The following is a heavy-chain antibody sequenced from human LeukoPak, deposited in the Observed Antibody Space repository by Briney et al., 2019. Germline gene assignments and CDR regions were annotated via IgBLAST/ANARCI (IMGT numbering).Heavy chain of an antibody. Sequence: ASVKVSCKASGYTFTGYYMHWVRQAPGQGLEWMGWINPNSGGTNYAQKFQGRVTMTRDTSISTAYMELSSLRSEDTAVYYCARDQRAVTAILLYWGQGTLVTVSS. CDR2: INPNSGGT. CDR3: ARDQRAVTAILLY. CDR1: GYTFTGYY. V-gene: IGHV1-2*02. D-gene: IGHD2-21*02. J-gene: IGHJ4*02.